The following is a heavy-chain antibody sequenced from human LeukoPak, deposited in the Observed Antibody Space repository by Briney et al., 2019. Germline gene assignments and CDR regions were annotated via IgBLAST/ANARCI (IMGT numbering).Heavy chain of an antibody. V-gene: IGHV1-3*01. Sequence: ASVKVSCKASGGTFSSYAISWVRQAPGQRLEWMGWINAGNGNTKYSQKFQGRVTITRDTSASTAYMELSSLRSEDTAVYYCASTGRASDAFDIWGQGTMVTVSS. J-gene: IGHJ3*02. CDR1: GGTFSSYA. CDR3: ASTGRASDAFDI. D-gene: IGHD1-26*01. CDR2: INAGNGNT.